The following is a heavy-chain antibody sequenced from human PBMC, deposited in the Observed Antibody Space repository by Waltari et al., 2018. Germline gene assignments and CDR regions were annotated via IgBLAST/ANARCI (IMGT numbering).Heavy chain of an antibody. J-gene: IGHJ4*02. D-gene: IGHD1-20*01. V-gene: IGHV3-48*03. Sequence: VHLVESGGGLVQPGESLRLSCVASGFVFSRFEMNWVRQAPGKGREWVAYINTKNSTIYYADSVRGRFTISRDNAKNSVFLQMNSLRVQDTAIYYCARAGITGPDDYWGQGTVVTVSS. CDR3: ARAGITGPDDY. CDR1: GFVFSRFE. CDR2: INTKNSTI.